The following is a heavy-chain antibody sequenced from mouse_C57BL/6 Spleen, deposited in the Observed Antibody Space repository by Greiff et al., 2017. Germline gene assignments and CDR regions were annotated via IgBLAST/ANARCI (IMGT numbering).Heavy chain of an antibody. Sequence: QVQLQQPGAELVKPGASVKVSCKASGYTFTSYWMHWVKQRPGQGLEWIGRIHPSDSDTNYNQKFKGKATLTVDKSSSTAYMQLSSLTSEDSAVCYCARTYGSSPWFAYWGQGTLVTVSA. CDR1: GYTFTSYW. D-gene: IGHD1-1*01. V-gene: IGHV1-74*01. CDR3: ARTYGSSPWFAY. CDR2: IHPSDSDT. J-gene: IGHJ3*01.